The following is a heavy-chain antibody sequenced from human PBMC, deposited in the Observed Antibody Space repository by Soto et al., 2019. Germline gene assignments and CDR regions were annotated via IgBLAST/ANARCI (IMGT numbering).Heavy chain of an antibody. CDR1: GFTFSTYW. J-gene: IGHJ5*02. V-gene: IGHV3-7*01. CDR2: IKQDGSEK. CDR3: GGEVRATFDP. D-gene: IGHD1-26*01. Sequence: EVQLVESGGGLVQPGGSLRLSCAASGFTFSTYWMSWVRQAPGKGPEWVASIKQDGSEKYYMDSVKGRFTISKDNAKNSLYLQMNSLRVEDTAVYYCGGEVRATFDPWGQGTLVTVSS.